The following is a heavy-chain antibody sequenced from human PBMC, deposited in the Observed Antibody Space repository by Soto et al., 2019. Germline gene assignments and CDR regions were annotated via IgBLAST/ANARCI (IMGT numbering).Heavy chain of an antibody. CDR2: IIPIFGTA. J-gene: IGHJ6*02. CDR3: ACPCIVVVPAAIDYYYYGMDV. D-gene: IGHD2-2*02. Sequence: QVQLVQSGAEVKKPGSSVKVSCKASGGTFSSYAISWVRQAPGQGLEWMGGIIPIFGTANYAQKFQGRVTITADESTSTAYMELSSLRSEDTAVYYCACPCIVVVPAAIDYYYYGMDVWGQGTTVTVSS. V-gene: IGHV1-69*01. CDR1: GGTFSSYA.